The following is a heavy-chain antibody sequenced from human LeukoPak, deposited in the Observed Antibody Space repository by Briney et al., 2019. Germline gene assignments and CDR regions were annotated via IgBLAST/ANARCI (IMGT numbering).Heavy chain of an antibody. J-gene: IGHJ3*02. D-gene: IGHD4-23*01. CDR3: ARSLIDYGGSYDAFDI. CDR2: ISAYNGNT. CDR1: GYTFTSYG. V-gene: IGHV1-18*01. Sequence: GASVKVSCKASGYTFTSYGISWVRQAPGQGLEWMGWISAYNGNTNYAQKLQGRVTMTTDTSTSTAYMELSSLRSEDTAVYYCARSLIDYGGSYDAFDIWGQGTMVTISS.